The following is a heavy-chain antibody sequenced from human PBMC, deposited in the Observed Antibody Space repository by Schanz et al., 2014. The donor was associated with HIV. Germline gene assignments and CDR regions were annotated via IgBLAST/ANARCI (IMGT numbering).Heavy chain of an antibody. V-gene: IGHV1-69*01. CDR2: IIPIYRTT. Sequence: QVQLVQSGAEVKKPGASVKVSCKASGYTFTTYGISWVRQAPRLGLEWMGGIIPIYRTTNSAQKFLRRLTITADESTNTAYMELGSLRSDDTAVYYCARAYDRSGYYYGYWGQGTLVTVSS. CDR3: ARAYDRSGYYYGY. J-gene: IGHJ4*02. D-gene: IGHD3-22*01. CDR1: GYTFTTYG.